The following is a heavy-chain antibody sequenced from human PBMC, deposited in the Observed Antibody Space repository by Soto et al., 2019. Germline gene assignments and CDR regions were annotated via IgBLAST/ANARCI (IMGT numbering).Heavy chain of an antibody. CDR1: GYTFTSYG. Sequence: ASVKVSCKASGYTFTSYGISWVRQALGQGLEWMGWISAYNGNTNYAQKLQGRVTMTTDTSTSTAYMELRSLRSDDTAVYYCARGGYSYGPPLMGYYYYGMDVWGKGTTVPVSS. V-gene: IGHV1-18*01. CDR3: ARGGYSYGPPLMGYYYYGMDV. D-gene: IGHD5-18*01. J-gene: IGHJ6*04. CDR2: ISAYNGNT.